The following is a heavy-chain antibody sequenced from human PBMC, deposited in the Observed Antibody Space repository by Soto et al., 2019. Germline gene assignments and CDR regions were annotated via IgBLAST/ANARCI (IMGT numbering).Heavy chain of an antibody. J-gene: IGHJ4*02. CDR2: MNPNSANT. CDR1: GYTFTLFD. Sequence: GASVKVSCKASGYTFTLFDVNWVRQAAGQGLEWMGWMNPNSANTGYAQKFQGRVTMTRNTSISTAYMELSSLRSEDTAVYYCARGAMYAAPPDYWGQGTLVTVSS. V-gene: IGHV1-8*01. D-gene: IGHD2-8*01. CDR3: ARGAMYAAPPDY.